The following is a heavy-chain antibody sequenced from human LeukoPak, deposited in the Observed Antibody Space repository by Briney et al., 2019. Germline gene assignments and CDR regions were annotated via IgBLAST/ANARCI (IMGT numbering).Heavy chain of an antibody. CDR2: IKEDGSKK. CDR3: ARDNGF. J-gene: IGHJ4*02. CDR1: GFTFTSYG. Sequence: PGGSLRLSCAASGFTFTSYGMNWVRPAPCKGLDWAANIKEDGSKKYYVYSVKGRFTISIDNAKNTVYLQMNSLRAEDTAVYYCARDNGFWGQGTLVTVSS. V-gene: IGHV3-7*01. D-gene: IGHD2-8*01.